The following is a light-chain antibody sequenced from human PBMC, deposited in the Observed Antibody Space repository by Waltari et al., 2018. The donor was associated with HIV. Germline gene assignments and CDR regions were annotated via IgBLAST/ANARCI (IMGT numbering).Light chain of an antibody. CDR3: SSYSTLKTIL. J-gene: IGLJ3*02. V-gene: IGLV2-14*03. CDR1: NTDIGAFDL. Sequence: QSALTQPASVSGSPGPSVTISCTGGNTDIGAFDLVSWYPQRAGDAPQRIIFGVTSLPAGVSSRFSGFKSGHTASLTISGLHDGDEAYYCCSSYSTLKTILFGGGTKLTV. CDR2: GVT.